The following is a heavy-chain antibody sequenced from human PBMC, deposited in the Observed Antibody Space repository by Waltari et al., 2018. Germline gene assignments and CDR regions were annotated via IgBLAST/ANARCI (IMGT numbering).Heavy chain of an antibody. J-gene: IGHJ4*02. D-gene: IGHD1-26*01. V-gene: IGHV3-33*01. Sequence: QVQLVESGGGVVQPVRSPRLSCAASGFTFSSYGMHWVRQAPGKGLGWVSVIWYDGSNKDYADSVKGRFTNSRENSKNTLYLQMNSLRGEDTAVYYWARESGWELPLDYWGQGTLVTVSS. CDR3: ARESGWELPLDY. CDR1: GFTFSSYG. CDR2: IWYDGSNK.